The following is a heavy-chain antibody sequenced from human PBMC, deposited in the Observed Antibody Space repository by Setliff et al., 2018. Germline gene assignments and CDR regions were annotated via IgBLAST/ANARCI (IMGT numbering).Heavy chain of an antibody. CDR2: INPHGSEK. V-gene: IGHV3-7*01. CDR1: GLTFSSDA. J-gene: IGHJ5*02. D-gene: IGHD3-3*01. CDR3: ARDVFDFRTGQAGP. Sequence: LRLSCAASGLTFSSDAMTWVRQTPGKGLEWLASINPHGSEKYYADSVKGRFTISRDNAKNSLYLQMNSLRVEDTAVYYCARDVFDFRTGQAGPWGQGTLVTVSS.